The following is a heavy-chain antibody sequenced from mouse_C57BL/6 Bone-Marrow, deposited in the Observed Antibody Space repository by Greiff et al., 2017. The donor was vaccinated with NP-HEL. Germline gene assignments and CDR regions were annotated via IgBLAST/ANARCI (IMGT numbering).Heavy chain of an antibody. J-gene: IGHJ4*01. V-gene: IGHV5-6*01. Sequence: EVQLVESGGDLVKPGGSLKLSCAASGFTFSSYGMSWVRQTPDKRLEWVATISSGGSYTYYPDSVKGRFTISRDNAKNTLYLQMSSLKSEDTAMYYCARHPPGPCAMDYWGQGTSVTVSS. CDR3: ARHPPGPCAMDY. CDR2: ISSGGSYT. CDR1: GFTFSSYG.